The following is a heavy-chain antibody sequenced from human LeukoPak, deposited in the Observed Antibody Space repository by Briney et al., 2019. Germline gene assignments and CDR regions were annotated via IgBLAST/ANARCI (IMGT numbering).Heavy chain of an antibody. CDR3: ARERGNDFWSGRVQSMDV. CDR2: INPSGGST. Sequence: EASVKVSCKASGYTFTIYYMHWVRQAPGQGLEWMGMINPSGGSTSYAQKFQGRVTMTRDMSTSTVYMELSRLRCGDTAVYYCARERGNDFWSGRVQSMDVWGKATTVTVSS. CDR1: GYTFTIYY. D-gene: IGHD3-3*01. J-gene: IGHJ6*03. V-gene: IGHV1-46*01.